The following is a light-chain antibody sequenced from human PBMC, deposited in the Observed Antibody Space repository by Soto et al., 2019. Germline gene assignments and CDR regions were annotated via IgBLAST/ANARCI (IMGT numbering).Light chain of an antibody. V-gene: IGLV2-14*01. Sequence: QSALTQPASVSGSPGQSITISCAGTSSDVGAYTYVSWYQQHPGKAPKLMIYDVSNRPSGVSNRFSGSKSGNTASLTIFGLQAEDEADYYCTSYTSSSTPYVFGGGTKVTVL. J-gene: IGLJ1*01. CDR1: SSDVGAYTY. CDR3: TSYTSSSTPYV. CDR2: DVS.